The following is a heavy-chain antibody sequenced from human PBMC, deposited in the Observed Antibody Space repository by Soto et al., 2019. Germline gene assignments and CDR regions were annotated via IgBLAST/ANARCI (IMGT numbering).Heavy chain of an antibody. CDR2: MSSNGVGT. J-gene: IGHJ6*03. V-gene: IGHV3-64*01. CDR1: GFTLSGYA. D-gene: IGHD6-6*01. Sequence: GGSLRLSCAASGFTLSGYAMDWFRQAAGKGVDYVSGMSSNGVGTYYANSVQGRFTISRDNSKNTVYLQMGSLRPEDMAVYYCARRARPDFYYMAVWGKGTTVTVSS. CDR3: ARRARPDFYYMAV.